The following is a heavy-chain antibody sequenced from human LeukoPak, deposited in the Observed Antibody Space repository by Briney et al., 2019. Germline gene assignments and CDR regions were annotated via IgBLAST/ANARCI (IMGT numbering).Heavy chain of an antibody. CDR1: GGSISNTNC. CDR2: VNLQGST. Sequence: SGTLSLTCGVSGGSISNTNCWTWVRQPPGKGLEWIGEVNLQGSTNYNPSLKRRVAISVDKSANHISLKLSSVTAAATAVYYCAREGGPYPPLDYSGHGTLVTAAS. J-gene: IGHJ4*01. V-gene: IGHV4-4*02. CDR3: AREGGPYPPLDY.